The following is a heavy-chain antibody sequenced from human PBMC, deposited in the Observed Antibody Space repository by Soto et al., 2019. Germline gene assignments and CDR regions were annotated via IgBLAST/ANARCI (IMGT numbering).Heavy chain of an antibody. Sequence: EVQLLESGGGLVQPGGSLRLSCAASGFTLSSYAMSWVRQAPGKGLEWVSAISGSGGTTYYADSVKCRFTISRDTSKNTRDLQMNSLRAEDTAVYYCAKVERYYYDSSGYYSSPLFWGQGTLVTVSS. V-gene: IGHV3-23*01. D-gene: IGHD3-22*01. J-gene: IGHJ4*02. CDR3: AKVERYYYDSSGYYSSPLF. CDR1: GFTLSSYA. CDR2: ISGSGGTT.